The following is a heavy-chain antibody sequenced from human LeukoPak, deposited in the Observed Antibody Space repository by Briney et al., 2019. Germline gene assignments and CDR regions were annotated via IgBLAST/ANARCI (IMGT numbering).Heavy chain of an antibody. CDR2: ISNDGI. D-gene: IGHD3-10*01. CDR3: ARDHSGSGRAFDY. J-gene: IGHJ4*02. V-gene: IGHV3-30-3*01. CDR1: GFTFSRYG. Sequence: GGSLRLSCAASGFTFSRYGMHWVRQAPGKGLEWVALISNDGIYYADSVKGRFTISRGNSKNTLYLQMNRLRAEDTAVYYCARDHSGSGRAFDYWGQGTLVTVSS.